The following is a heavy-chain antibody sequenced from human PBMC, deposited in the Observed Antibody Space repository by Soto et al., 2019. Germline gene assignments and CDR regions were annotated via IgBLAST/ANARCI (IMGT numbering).Heavy chain of an antibody. CDR2: ISGSGNYT. CDR1: GFTFSTYS. V-gene: IGHV3-21*01. CDR3: AREGINNYNEYYFDS. D-gene: IGHD4-4*01. J-gene: IGHJ4*02. Sequence: LRLSCAASGFTFSTYSMNWVRQAPGKGLEWVSSISGSGNYTHYADFLRGRFTISRDNAKTSLYLQMNSLRAEDTAVYYCAREGINNYNEYYFDSWGQGTVVTVS.